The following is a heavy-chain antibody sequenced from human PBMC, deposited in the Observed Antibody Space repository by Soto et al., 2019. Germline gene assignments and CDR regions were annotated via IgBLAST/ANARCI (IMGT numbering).Heavy chain of an antibody. V-gene: IGHV3-21*01. CDR1: GFNFNSYT. D-gene: IGHD2-15*01. CDR3: ARDCGGGSCYPGMDV. Sequence: KPGGSLRLSCAASGFNFNSYTINWVRQAPGKRLEWLSSISSSGYIFSTDSVRGRFTISRDNAKNSVYLQINSLRAEDTAVYFCARDCGGGSCYPGMDVWGQGTTVTVSS. J-gene: IGHJ6*02. CDR2: ISSSGYI.